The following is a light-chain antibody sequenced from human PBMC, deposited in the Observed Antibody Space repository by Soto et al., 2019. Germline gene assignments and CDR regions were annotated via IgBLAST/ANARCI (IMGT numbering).Light chain of an antibody. CDR2: GAS. Sequence: EIVLTQSPGTLSLSPGERATLSCRASQSVSSSYLAWYQQKPGQAPRLLIYGASSRATGIPDRFSGSGSGTDFTLTSSRLEPEDFAVYYCQQYGSSRTFSQGTKVEIK. CDR3: QQYGSSRT. CDR1: QSVSSSY. J-gene: IGKJ1*01. V-gene: IGKV3-20*01.